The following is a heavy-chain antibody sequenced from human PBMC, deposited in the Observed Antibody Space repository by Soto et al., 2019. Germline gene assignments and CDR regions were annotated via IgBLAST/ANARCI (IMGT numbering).Heavy chain of an antibody. J-gene: IGHJ4*02. D-gene: IGHD2-15*01. V-gene: IGHV4-61*01. CDR3: VTARRYCSGPNRHWFDN. Sequence: QVQLQESGPGLVKPSETLSLTCIVSGVSVSSGSYYWSWIRQPPGKGLEWIGYIYYTGSTNYNPSLKSRVTRSGDTAKNQVSLKVNSVTAADTDVYYCVTARRYCSGPNRHWFDNWGQGTLVTVSS. CDR2: IYYTGST. CDR1: GVSVSSGSYY.